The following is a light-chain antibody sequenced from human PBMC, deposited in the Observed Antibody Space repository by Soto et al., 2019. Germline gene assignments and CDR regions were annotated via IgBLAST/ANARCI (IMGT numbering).Light chain of an antibody. CDR1: QSISGS. V-gene: IGKV1-39*01. CDR3: QQSYRTPT. Sequence: IPINQAATPPSSSLIDKITITCRASQSISGSLNWYQQKPGKAPKLLIYGASTLQSGVPSRFSGSGSGTDYTLTISSLQPEDFATYYCQQSYRTPTFGQGTRLEIK. CDR2: GAS. J-gene: IGKJ5*01.